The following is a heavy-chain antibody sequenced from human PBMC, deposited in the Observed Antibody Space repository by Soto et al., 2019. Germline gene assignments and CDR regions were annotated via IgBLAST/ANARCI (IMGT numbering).Heavy chain of an antibody. CDR1: GGTFSSYA. V-gene: IGHV1-69*01. CDR2: IIPIFGTA. CDR3: ARLLRYFDWSHPHFDY. D-gene: IGHD3-9*01. Sequence: QVQLVQSGAEVKKPGSSVKVSCKASGGTFSSYAISWVRQAPGQGLEWVGGIIPIFGTANYAQKFQGRVTITADESTSTAYMELSSLRSEDTAVYYCARLLRYFDWSHPHFDYWGQGTLVTVSS. J-gene: IGHJ4*02.